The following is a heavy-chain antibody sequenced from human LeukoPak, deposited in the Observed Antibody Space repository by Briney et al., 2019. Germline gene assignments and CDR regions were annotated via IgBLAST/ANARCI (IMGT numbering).Heavy chain of an antibody. D-gene: IGHD6-6*01. CDR2: MNPNSGNT. J-gene: IGHJ6*03. V-gene: IGHV1-8*01. CDR3: ARSKAARPGYYYYYMDV. CDR1: GYTFTSYD. Sequence: ASVKVSCKASGYTFTSYDINWVRQATGQGLEWMGWMNPNSGNTGYAQKFQGRVTMTRNTSISTAYMELSSLRPEDTAVYYCARSKAARPGYYYYYMDVWGEGTTVTVSS.